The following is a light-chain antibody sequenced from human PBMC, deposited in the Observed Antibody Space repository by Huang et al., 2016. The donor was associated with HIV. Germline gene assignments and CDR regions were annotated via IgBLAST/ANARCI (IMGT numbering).Light chain of an antibody. V-gene: IGKV1-NL1*01. J-gene: IGKJ1*01. CDR2: SAS. Sequence: DIQMTQSPLSLSASVGDRVTITCRASQGIRNSLAWYQQKPGKAPKLLVYSASRLESGVPSWFSVSVSGTNFTLTISSLQPEDFATYYCQQYHSSWTFGQGTKVEIK. CDR1: QGIRNS. CDR3: QQYHSSWT.